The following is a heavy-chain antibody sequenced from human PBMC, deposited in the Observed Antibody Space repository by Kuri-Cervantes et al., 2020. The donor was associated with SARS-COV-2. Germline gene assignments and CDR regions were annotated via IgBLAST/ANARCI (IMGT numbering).Heavy chain of an antibody. CDR3: TSGRIADRLGAFDI. Sequence: GESLKISCAASGFTFDDYGMSWVRQAPGKGLEWVGRIKSKTDGGTTDYAAPVKGRFTISRDDSKNTLYLQMNSLKTEDTAVYYCTSGRIADRLGAFDIWGQGTMVTVSS. J-gene: IGHJ3*02. V-gene: IGHV3-15*01. D-gene: IGHD2-21*01. CDR1: GFTFDDYG. CDR2: IKSKTDGGTT.